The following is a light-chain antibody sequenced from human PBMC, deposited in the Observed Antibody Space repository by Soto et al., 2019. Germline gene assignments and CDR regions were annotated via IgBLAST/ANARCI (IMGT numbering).Light chain of an antibody. CDR3: QKFSSYPLT. CDR1: QTVRNNS. CDR2: DES. V-gene: IGKV3-20*01. Sequence: MTQSPATXSLSPGESCTLSYRASQTVRNNSLACYQQKPGQANRLMIYDESSRATGIKDRFSGGGSGTDFTLTIRRMEPEDFAVYYCQKFSSYPLTCGGGPKGDIK. J-gene: IGKJ4*01.